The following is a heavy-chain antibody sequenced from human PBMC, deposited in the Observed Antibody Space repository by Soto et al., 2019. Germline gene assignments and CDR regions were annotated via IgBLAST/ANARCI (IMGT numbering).Heavy chain of an antibody. CDR3: ARVNGIITMVRGVIIPARFDP. CDR1: GYTFTSYG. Sequence: ASVKVSCKASGYTFTSYGISWVRQAPGQGLEWMGWISAYNGNTNYAQKLQGRVTMTTDTSTSTAYMELRSLRSDDTAVYYCARVNGIITMVRGVIIPARFDPWGQGTMVTVSS. CDR2: ISAYNGNT. J-gene: IGHJ5*02. V-gene: IGHV1-18*04. D-gene: IGHD3-10*01.